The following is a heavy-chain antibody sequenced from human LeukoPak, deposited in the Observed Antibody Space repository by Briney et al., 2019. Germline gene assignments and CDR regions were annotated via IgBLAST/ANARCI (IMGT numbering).Heavy chain of an antibody. CDR3: ARSLKPYSGSYPLDP. Sequence: SETLSLTCPVPGDSISSNYWSWIRQPPGKGLEWIGYINYSGDTNYNPSLKSRVTIIEHMSKNQFSLKLGSVAAADTAVYYCARSLKPYSGSYPLDPWGQGTLVTVYS. V-gene: IGHV4-59*01. J-gene: IGHJ5*02. CDR1: GDSISSNY. CDR2: INYSGDT. D-gene: IGHD1-26*01.